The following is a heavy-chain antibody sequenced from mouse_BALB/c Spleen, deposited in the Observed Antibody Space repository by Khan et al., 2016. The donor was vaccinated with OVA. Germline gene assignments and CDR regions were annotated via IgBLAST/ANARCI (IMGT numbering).Heavy chain of an antibody. CDR2: ISYSGST. J-gene: IGHJ4*01. CDR3: ARDGSRYNYAMDY. Sequence: EVQLVESGPGLVKPSQSLSLTCTVTGYSITSDYAWNWIRQFPGNQLEWMGYISYSGSTNYSPSLKSRISITRDTSKNQFFLQLNSVTTEDTATYYCARDGSRYNYAMDYWGQGTAVTVSS. D-gene: IGHD2-3*01. V-gene: IGHV3-2*02. CDR1: GYSITSDYA.